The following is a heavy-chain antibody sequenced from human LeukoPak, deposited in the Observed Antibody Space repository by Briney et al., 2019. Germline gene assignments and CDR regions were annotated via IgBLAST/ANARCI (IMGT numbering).Heavy chain of an antibody. CDR2: ISYDGSNK. V-gene: IGHV3-30-3*01. Sequence: GGSLRLSCAASGFTFSSYAMHWVRQAPGKGLEWVAVISYDGSNKYYADSVKGRFTISRDNSKNTLYLQMNSLRAEDTAVYYCARAAADSIYYMDVWGKGTTVTVSS. CDR1: GFTFSSYA. CDR3: ARAAADSIYYMDV. J-gene: IGHJ6*03. D-gene: IGHD6-13*01.